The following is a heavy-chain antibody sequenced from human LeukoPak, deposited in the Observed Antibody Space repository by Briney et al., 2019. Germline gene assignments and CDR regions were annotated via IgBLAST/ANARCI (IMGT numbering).Heavy chain of an antibody. CDR1: GFTFRSYG. CDR3: ARGGFVLRYFDWSATSDAFDI. Sequence: GGSLRLSCVASGFTFRSYGIHWVRQAPGKGLEWLAFIWYDEITKDYADSVKGRFTISRDNSKNSLYLQMNSLRAEDTAVYYCARGGFVLRYFDWSATSDAFDIWGQGTMVTVSS. J-gene: IGHJ3*02. CDR2: IWYDEITK. V-gene: IGHV3-33*01. D-gene: IGHD3-9*01.